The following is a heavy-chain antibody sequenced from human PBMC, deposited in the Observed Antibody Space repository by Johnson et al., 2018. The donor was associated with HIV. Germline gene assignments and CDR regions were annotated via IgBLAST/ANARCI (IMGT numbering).Heavy chain of an antibody. J-gene: IGHJ3*02. CDR2: IRNKAKSYTT. CDR1: GFSFSSYP. V-gene: IGHV3-72*01. CDR3: ARCYYDSGGYADAFDI. Sequence: VQLVESGGGLVQPGGSLRLSCVASGFSFSSYPMHWVRQAPGKGLEWVGRIRNKAKSYTTEDAASVKGRFIISRDDSKNSLYLQMNSLKTEDAAVYYCARCYYDSGGYADAFDIGGQGTMVTVSS. D-gene: IGHD3-22*01.